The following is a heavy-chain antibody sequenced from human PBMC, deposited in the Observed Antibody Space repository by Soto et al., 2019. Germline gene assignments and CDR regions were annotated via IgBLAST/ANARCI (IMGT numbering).Heavy chain of an antibody. Sequence: QVQLVESGGGVVQPGRSLRLSCAASGFTFSSYAMHWVRQAPGKGLEWVAVISYDGSNKYYADSVKGRFTISRDNSKNTLYLQMNSHGAEDTAVYYCARDPPRIAAAGMWYYYGMDVWGQGTTVTVSS. J-gene: IGHJ6*02. CDR3: ARDPPRIAAAGMWYYYGMDV. V-gene: IGHV3-30-3*01. CDR1: GFTFSSYA. D-gene: IGHD6-13*01. CDR2: ISYDGSNK.